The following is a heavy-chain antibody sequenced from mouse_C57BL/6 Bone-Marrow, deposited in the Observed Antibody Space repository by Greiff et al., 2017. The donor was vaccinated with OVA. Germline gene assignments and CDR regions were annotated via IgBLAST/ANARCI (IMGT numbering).Heavy chain of an antibody. CDR2: IDPENGDT. CDR3: TTHYSNSYYAMDY. V-gene: IGHV14-4*01. Sequence: EVQVVESGAELVRPGASVKLSCTASGFNIKDDYMHWVKQRPEQGLEWIGWIDPENGDTEYASKFQGKATITADTSSNTAYLQLSSLTSEDTAVYYCTTHYSNSYYAMDYWGQGTSVTVSS. D-gene: IGHD2-5*01. CDR1: GFNIKDDY. J-gene: IGHJ4*01.